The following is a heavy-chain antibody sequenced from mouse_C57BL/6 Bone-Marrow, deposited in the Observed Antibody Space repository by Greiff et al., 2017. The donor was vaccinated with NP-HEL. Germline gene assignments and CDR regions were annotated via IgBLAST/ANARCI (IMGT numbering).Heavy chain of an antibody. D-gene: IGHD4-1*01. V-gene: IGHV5-6*02. J-gene: IGHJ4*01. Sequence: DVKLVESGGDLVKPGGSLKLSCAASGFTFSSYGMSWVRQTPDKRLEWVATISSGGSYTYYPDSVKGRFTISRDNAKNTLYLQMSSLKSEDTAMYYCASRHWDGAMDYWGQGTSVTVSS. CDR2: ISSGGSYT. CDR1: GFTFSSYG. CDR3: ASRHWDGAMDY.